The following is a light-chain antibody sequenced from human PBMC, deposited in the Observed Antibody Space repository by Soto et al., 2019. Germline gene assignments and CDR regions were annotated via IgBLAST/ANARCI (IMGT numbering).Light chain of an antibody. Sequence: IGRPQSPATLSVSPWERATLSFRASQSVSSNLAWYQQKPGQAPRLLIYGATSRATGIPDRFSGSGSGTDFTLTISRLEPEDFAVYYCQQYGTSAGTFGQGTKVDIK. CDR1: QSVSSN. V-gene: IGKV3-20*01. CDR2: GAT. J-gene: IGKJ1*01. CDR3: QQYGTSAGT.